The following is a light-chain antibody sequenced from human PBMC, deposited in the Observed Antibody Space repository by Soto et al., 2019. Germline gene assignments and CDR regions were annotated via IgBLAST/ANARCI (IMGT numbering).Light chain of an antibody. CDR2: LGS. CDR1: QSLLHSNGYNY. V-gene: IGKV2-28*01. J-gene: IGKJ3*01. Sequence: DIVMTQSPLSLPVTPGEPASISWRSSQSLLHSNGYNYLDWYLQKPGQSPQLLIYLGSNRASGVPDRFSGSGSGTDLTLKISRVEAEDVGVYYCMQALQTPQFTFGPGTKVDIK. CDR3: MQALQTPQFT.